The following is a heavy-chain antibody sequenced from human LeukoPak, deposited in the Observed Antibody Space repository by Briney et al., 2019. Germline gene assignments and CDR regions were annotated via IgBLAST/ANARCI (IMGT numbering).Heavy chain of an antibody. Sequence: SGGSLRLSCAASGFTFSSYGMHWVRQAPGKGLEWVAVISYDGSNKYYADSVKGRFTISRDNSKNTLYLQMHSLRAEDTAVYYCAKDRGGYFYDSSGYLDYWGQGTLVTVSS. V-gene: IGHV3-30*18. CDR1: GFTFSSYG. D-gene: IGHD3-22*01. CDR3: AKDRGGYFYDSSGYLDY. CDR2: ISYDGSNK. J-gene: IGHJ4*02.